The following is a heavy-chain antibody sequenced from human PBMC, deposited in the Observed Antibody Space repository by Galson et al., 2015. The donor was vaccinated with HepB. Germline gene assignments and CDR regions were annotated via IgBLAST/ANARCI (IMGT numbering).Heavy chain of an antibody. J-gene: IGHJ3*02. V-gene: IGHV3-33*01. CDR1: GFTFSSYG. CDR2: IWYDGSNK. D-gene: IGHD3-22*01. CDR3: ARDPGLITMIVVAEGALSHNDAFDI. Sequence: SLRLSCAASGFTFSSYGMHWVRQAPGRGLEWVAVIWYDGSNKYYADSVKGRFTISRDNSKNTLYLQMNSLRAEDTAVYYCARDPGLITMIVVAEGALSHNDAFDIWGQGTMVTVSS.